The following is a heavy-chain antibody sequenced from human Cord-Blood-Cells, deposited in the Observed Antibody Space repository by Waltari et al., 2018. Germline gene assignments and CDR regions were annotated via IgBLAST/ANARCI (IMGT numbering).Heavy chain of an antibody. CDR2: FGPENGKK. V-gene: IGHV1-24*01. D-gene: IGHD4-17*01. CDR1: GYTLTELS. J-gene: IGHJ5*02. Sequence: QVQLVQSGAEVKKPGASVKVSCKVSGYTLTELSMHWVRQAPGKGLEWVGGFGPENGKKIYAQNSQGRGTMTEDTSTDTAYMELSSLRSEDTAVYYCATVDYGDYVARYSGFDPWGQGTLVTVSS. CDR3: ATVDYGDYVARYSGFDP.